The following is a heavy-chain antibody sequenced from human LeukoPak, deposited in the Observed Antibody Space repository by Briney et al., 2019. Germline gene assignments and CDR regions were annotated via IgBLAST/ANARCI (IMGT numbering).Heavy chain of an antibody. D-gene: IGHD5-24*01. V-gene: IGHV4-34*01. Sequence: SETLSLTCAVYGDSFSDYYWSWIRQPPGKGPEWIGEINHSGSTNYNPSLQSRVTISVDTSKNQFSLKVISVTTADTAVYCCARSGRDGYNGPFYYWGQGTLVTVSS. CDR1: GDSFSDYY. CDR2: INHSGST. CDR3: ARSGRDGYNGPFYY. J-gene: IGHJ4*02.